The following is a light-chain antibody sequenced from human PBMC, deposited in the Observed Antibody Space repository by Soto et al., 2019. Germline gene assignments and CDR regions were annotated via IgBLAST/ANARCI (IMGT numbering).Light chain of an antibody. CDR1: SGYSTYG. J-gene: IGLJ3*02. CDR2: LNSDGSH. Sequence: QLVLTQSPSASASLGASVKLTCTLSSGYSTYGIAWHQQQPEKGPRFLMKLNSDGSHNKGDGIPDRFSGSSSGAERYLTISSLQLEYEADYYCQTWGPGIWVFGGGTKLTVL. CDR3: QTWGPGIWV. V-gene: IGLV4-69*01.